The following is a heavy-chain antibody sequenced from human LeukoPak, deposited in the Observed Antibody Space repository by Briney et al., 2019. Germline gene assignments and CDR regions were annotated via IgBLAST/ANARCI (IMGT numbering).Heavy chain of an antibody. Sequence: SGGSLRLSCAASGFTFSSYSMNWVRQAPGKGLEWVSSISSSSSYIYYADSVKGRFTISRDNAKNSLYLQMNSLRAEDTAVYYCARVMYSSGWSFDYWGQGTLVTVSS. V-gene: IGHV3-21*01. J-gene: IGHJ4*02. D-gene: IGHD6-19*01. CDR3: ARVMYSSGWSFDY. CDR1: GFTFSSYS. CDR2: ISSSSSYI.